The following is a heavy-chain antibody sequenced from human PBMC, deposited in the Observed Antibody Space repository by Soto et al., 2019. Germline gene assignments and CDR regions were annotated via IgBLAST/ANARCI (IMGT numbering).Heavy chain of an antibody. V-gene: IGHV4-31*03. CDR2: IYYSGST. CDR1: GGSISIGGYY. J-gene: IGHJ5*02. CDR3: ARDWYDSSGSWFDP. Sequence: TLSRTCPVSGGSISIGGYYWSWIREHPGKGLEWIGYIYYSGSTYYNPSLKSRVTISVDTSKNQFSLKLSSVTAADTAVYYCARDWYDSSGSWFDPWGQGTLVTVYS. D-gene: IGHD3-22*01.